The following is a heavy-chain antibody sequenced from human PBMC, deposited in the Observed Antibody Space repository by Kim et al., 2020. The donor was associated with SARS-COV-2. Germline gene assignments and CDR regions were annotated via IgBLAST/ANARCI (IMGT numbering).Heavy chain of an antibody. J-gene: IGHJ6*02. CDR3: AREGVCSGGSCYPSYYYGMDV. CDR1: GDSVSSNSAA. D-gene: IGHD2-15*01. Sequence: SQTLSLTCAISGDSVSSNSAAWNWIRQSPSRGLEWLGRTYYRSKWYNDYAVSVKSRITINPDTSKNQFSLQLNSVTPEDTAVYYCAREGVCSGGSCYPSYYYGMDVWGQGTTVTVSS. V-gene: IGHV6-1*01. CDR2: TYYRSKWYN.